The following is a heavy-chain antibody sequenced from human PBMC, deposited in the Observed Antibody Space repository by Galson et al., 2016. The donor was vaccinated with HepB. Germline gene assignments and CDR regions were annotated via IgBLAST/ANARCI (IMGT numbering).Heavy chain of an antibody. CDR1: GFTFSVRY. CDR2: IRNKINGYIT. V-gene: IGHV3-72*01. J-gene: IGHJ4*02. CDR3: VRVSGTYPLGPRFLEY. Sequence: SLRLSCATSGFTFSVRYMDWVRQAPGKGLEWVGRIRNKINGYITEYAASVKGRFTISRDDSKNSLYLQMNSLKTEDTALYYCVRVSGTYPLGPRFLEYWGQGTLVTVSS. D-gene: IGHD1-26*01.